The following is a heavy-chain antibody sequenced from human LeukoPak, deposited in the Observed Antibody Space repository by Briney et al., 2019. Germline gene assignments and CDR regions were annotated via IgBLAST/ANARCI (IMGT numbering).Heavy chain of an antibody. D-gene: IGHD2-21*01. CDR2: INHSGST. Sequence: SETLSFTCGVYGGSLSDFYWTWIRQPPGKGLEWIGEINHSGSTNYNPSLKSRVTISVDTSKSQFSLKLSSVTAADTAVYYCARGQVVAKPRYFDLWGRGTLVTVSS. CDR1: GGSLSDFY. CDR3: ARGQVVAKPRYFDL. V-gene: IGHV4-34*01. J-gene: IGHJ2*01.